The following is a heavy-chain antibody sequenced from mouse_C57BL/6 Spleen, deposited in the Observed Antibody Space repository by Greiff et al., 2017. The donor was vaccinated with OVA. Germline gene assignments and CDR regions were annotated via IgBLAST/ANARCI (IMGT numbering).Heavy chain of an antibody. CDR2: ISYDGSN. D-gene: IGHD2-1*01. Sequence: EVKLEESGPGLVKPSQSLSLTCSVTGYSITSGYYWNWIRQFPGNKLEWMGYISYDGSNNYNPSLKNRISITRDTSKNQFFLKLNSVTTEDTATYYCVYGNSYYFDYWGQGTTLTVSS. CDR3: VYGNSYYFDY. J-gene: IGHJ2*01. V-gene: IGHV3-6*01. CDR1: GYSITSGYY.